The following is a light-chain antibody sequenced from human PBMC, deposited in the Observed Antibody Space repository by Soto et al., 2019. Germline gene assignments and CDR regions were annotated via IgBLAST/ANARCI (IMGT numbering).Light chain of an antibody. J-gene: IGKJ5*01. CDR1: QGIRSW. Sequence: DIQMTQSPSSVSASVGDTVTITCRASQGIRSWLAWYQQKPGQAPQPLIYAASSLQSGVPSRFSGSASGTDFSLTITSLQPEDFATDYCHQANSYPIAFGQGTRLDI. CDR3: HQANSYPIA. V-gene: IGKV1-12*01. CDR2: AAS.